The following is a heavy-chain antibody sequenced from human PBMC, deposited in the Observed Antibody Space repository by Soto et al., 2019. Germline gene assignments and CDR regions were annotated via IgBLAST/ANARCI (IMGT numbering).Heavy chain of an antibody. CDR2: IKQEGSEK. CDR1: GFTFSNYW. CDR3: AREGLFYDFWSGYTHYFDS. Sequence: EVRLVESGGGLVQPGGSLRLSCAASGFTFSNYWMAWVRQAPGKGLQWVANIKQEGSEKYYVDSVKGRFTISRDNADNSLYLQMTRLIDEDTAVYYCAREGLFYDFWSGYTHYFDSWGHGTLVTVSS. D-gene: IGHD3-3*01. V-gene: IGHV3-7*03. J-gene: IGHJ4*01.